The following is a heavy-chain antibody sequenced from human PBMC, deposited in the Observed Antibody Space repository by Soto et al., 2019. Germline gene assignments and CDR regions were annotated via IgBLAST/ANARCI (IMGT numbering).Heavy chain of an antibody. CDR1: GGIFKNFY. J-gene: IGHJ4*02. CDR3: AINAERDAQKFDF. CDR2: IIPLFNAT. V-gene: IGHV1-69*13. D-gene: IGHD2-2*01. Sequence: SVKVSCKTSGGIFKNFYIGWVRQSPGQGLEWMGEIIPLFNATNYAQKFRGRVTVTADESTRTAYMELTRLTYDDTAVYFCAINAERDAQKFDFWGQGTLVTVSS.